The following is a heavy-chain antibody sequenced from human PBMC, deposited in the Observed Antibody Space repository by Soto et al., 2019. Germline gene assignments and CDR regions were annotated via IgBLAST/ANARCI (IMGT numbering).Heavy chain of an antibody. CDR1: GFSLSTSGVG. Sequence: QITLKESGPTLVKPTQTLTLTCTFSGFSLSTSGVGVGWIRQPPGKALEWLALIYWDDDKRYSPSLKSRLTIXKXTSKNQVVLTMTHMDPVDTATYYCAHHGYYSYGVDVWGQGTTVTVSS. CDR3: AHHGYYSYGVDV. D-gene: IGHD3-22*01. J-gene: IGHJ6*02. CDR2: IYWDDDK. V-gene: IGHV2-5*02.